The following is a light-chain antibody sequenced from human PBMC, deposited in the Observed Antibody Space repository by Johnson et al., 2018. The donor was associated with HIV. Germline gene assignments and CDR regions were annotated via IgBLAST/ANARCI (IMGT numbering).Light chain of an antibody. CDR2: ENK. Sequence: QSVLTQPPSVSAAPGQKVTISCSGSSSNIGNNYVSWYQQLPGTSPKLLIYENKARPSGIPDRFSGSKSATSATLAITGLQTGDEADYYCGTWDSSLSAHNYVFGTGTKVTVL. J-gene: IGLJ1*01. V-gene: IGLV1-51*01. CDR1: SSNIGNNY. CDR3: GTWDSSLSAHNYV.